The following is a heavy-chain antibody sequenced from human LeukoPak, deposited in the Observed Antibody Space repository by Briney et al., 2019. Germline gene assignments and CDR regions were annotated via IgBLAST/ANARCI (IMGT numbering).Heavy chain of an antibody. J-gene: IGHJ4*02. Sequence: PGGSLRLSCAASGFTFSNYAMNWVRQAPGKGLEWVSGISISSGSTFYADPVKGRFTISRDNSKNTLYLQMNSLRSEDTAVYYCAKGGGRRPGSLYYFDYWGQGTLVTVSS. V-gene: IGHV3-23*01. CDR2: ISISSGST. D-gene: IGHD1-26*01. CDR1: GFTFSNYA. CDR3: AKGGGRRPGSLYYFDY.